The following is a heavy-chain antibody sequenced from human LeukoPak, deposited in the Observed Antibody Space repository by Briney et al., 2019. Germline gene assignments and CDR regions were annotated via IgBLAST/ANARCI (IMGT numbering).Heavy chain of an antibody. CDR2: VYTSGST. CDR3: ARESYSTSYLFDF. Sequence: KPSETLSLTCTVSGGSISSYYWSWIRQPPGKGLEWIGRVYTSGSTNYNPSLKSRVTMSVDTSKNQISLKVNSVTAADTAVYYCARESYSTSYLFDFWGQGTLVTVSS. V-gene: IGHV4-4*07. D-gene: IGHD6-6*01. J-gene: IGHJ4*02. CDR1: GGSISSYY.